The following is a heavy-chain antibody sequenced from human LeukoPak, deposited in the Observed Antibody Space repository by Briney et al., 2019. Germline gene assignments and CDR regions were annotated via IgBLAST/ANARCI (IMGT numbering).Heavy chain of an antibody. CDR1: GFTFSSYA. CDR3: ARDAGHQLSRRYYYAMDV. J-gene: IGHJ6*02. V-gene: IGHV4-39*07. CDR2: IYYSGST. D-gene: IGHD2-2*01. Sequence: GSLRLSCAASGFTFSSYAMHWVRQAPGKGLEWIGSIYYSGSTYYNPSLKSRVTISVDTSKNQFSLKLSSVTAADTAVYYCARDAGHQLSRRYYYAMDVWGQGTTVTVSS.